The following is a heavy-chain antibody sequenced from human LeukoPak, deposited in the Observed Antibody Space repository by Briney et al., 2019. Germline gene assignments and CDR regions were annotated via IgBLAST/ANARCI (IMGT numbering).Heavy chain of an antibody. CDR1: GFTFSNAW. D-gene: IGHD6-13*01. CDR2: IKSKTDGGTT. J-gene: IGHJ4*02. Sequence: GGSLRLSCAASGFTFSNAWMSWVRQAPGKGLEWVGRIKSKTDGGTTDYAAPVKGRFTISRDDSKNTLYLQMNSLRAEDTAVYYCARVGAAADPYYFDYWGQGTLVTVSS. CDR3: ARVGAAADPYYFDY. V-gene: IGHV3-15*01.